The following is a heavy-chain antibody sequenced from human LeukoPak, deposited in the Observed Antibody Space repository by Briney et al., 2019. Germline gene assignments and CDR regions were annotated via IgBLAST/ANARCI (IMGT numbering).Heavy chain of an antibody. CDR2: IIPIFGTA. J-gene: IGHJ4*02. CDR3: ARGRYDSSGFKGHFDY. D-gene: IGHD3-22*01. Sequence: GASVKVSCKASGGTFSSYAISWVRQAPGQGLEWMGGIIPIFGTANYAQKFQGRVTITTDESTSTAYMELSSLRSEDTAVYYCARGRYDSSGFKGHFDYWGQGTLVTVSS. V-gene: IGHV1-69*05. CDR1: GGTFSSYA.